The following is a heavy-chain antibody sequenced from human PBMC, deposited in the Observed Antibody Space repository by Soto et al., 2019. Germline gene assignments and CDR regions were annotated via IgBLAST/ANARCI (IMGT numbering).Heavy chain of an antibody. D-gene: IGHD2-21*02. CDR2: IYYSAGS. CDR1: GESISSSSYY. CDR3: ARQRTTVVTQAYFDH. V-gene: IGHV4-39*01. Sequence: SETLSLTCIVSGESISSSSYYWGWIRPPPGQGLEGIGCIYYSAGSYYNLSFKSWVTISIDTSKNQFSLKLSSVTATDTAVYYCARQRTTVVTQAYFDHWGQGALVTLSS. J-gene: IGHJ4*02.